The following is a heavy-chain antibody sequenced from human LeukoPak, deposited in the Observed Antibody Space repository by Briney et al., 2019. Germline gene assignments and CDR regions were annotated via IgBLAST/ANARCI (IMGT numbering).Heavy chain of an antibody. J-gene: IGHJ4*02. CDR3: TRVGYIDEGIDY. V-gene: IGHV3-7*04. CDR2: IKQDGSKK. Sequence: GGSLRLSCVASGFPFSSYWMNWVRPAPGKGLEWVANIKQDGSKKSYVDSVKGRFTISRDNAKNSLYLQMNSLRAEDTAIYYCTRVGYIDEGIDYWGQGTLVTVSS. D-gene: IGHD5-24*01. CDR1: GFPFSSYW.